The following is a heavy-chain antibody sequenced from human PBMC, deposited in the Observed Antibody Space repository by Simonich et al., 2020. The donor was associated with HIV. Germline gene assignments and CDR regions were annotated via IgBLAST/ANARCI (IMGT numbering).Heavy chain of an antibody. CDR1: GGSFSGYY. D-gene: IGHD3-22*01. CDR2: INNSGTT. CDR3: ASLDTMYYYDSSGYFDDAFDI. Sequence: QVQLQQWGAGLLKPSETLSLTCAVYGGSFSGYYWRWHRQPPGRGLEWIGEINNSGTTHYTPPLKMRVTISVDPAKNHFSLKLSSVTAADTAVYYCASLDTMYYYDSSGYFDDAFDIWGQGTMVTVSS. V-gene: IGHV4-34*01. J-gene: IGHJ3*02.